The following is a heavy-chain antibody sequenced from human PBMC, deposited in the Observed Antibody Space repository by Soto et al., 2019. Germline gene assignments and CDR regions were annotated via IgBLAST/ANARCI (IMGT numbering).Heavy chain of an antibody. CDR2: FYPGDSDI. D-gene: IGHD3-3*01. CDR1: GYNFTIYW. V-gene: IGHV5-51*01. CDR3: VRHGGSGRFLEWLLTVGPSYYGVGV. Sequence: EVQLVQSGAEVRKPGESLKISCKGSGYNFTIYWIGWVRQMPGKGLEWMGIFYPGDSDIRYSPSFQGQVTISADRSISTAYRQWSRLRASDTAMYFCVRHGGSGRFLEWLLTVGPSYYGVGVWGQGTTVTVSS. J-gene: IGHJ6*02.